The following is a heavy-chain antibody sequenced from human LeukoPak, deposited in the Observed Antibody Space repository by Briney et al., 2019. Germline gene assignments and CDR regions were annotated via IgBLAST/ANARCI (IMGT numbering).Heavy chain of an antibody. J-gene: IGHJ4*02. Sequence: GGSLRLSCAASGFTFSSYEMNWIRQAPGKGLEWISYISNSGSAKYYADSVKGRFTISRDNAKNSVFLQMNSLRAEDTAVYYCAAVIDYWGQGTLVTVSS. CDR2: ISNSGSAK. CDR3: AAVIDY. V-gene: IGHV3-48*03. CDR1: GFTFSSYE.